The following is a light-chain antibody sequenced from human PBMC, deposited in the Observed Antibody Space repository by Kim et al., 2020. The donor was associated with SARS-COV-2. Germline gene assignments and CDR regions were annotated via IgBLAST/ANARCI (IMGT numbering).Light chain of an antibody. CDR1: RSIGDW. Sequence: WSPAERATHACRASRSIGDWLAWYQQRSGQAPRLLIYDASIRATGIPARFSGSGSGTVFTLTISSLEPEDFAVYYCQQRRTWPLTFGGGTKVDIK. V-gene: IGKV3-11*01. CDR2: DAS. CDR3: QQRRTWPLT. J-gene: IGKJ4*01.